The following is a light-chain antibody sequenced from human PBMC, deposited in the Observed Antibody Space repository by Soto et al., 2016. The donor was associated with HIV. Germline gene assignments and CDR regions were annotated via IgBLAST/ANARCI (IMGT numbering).Light chain of an antibody. CDR1: NIETRS. V-gene: IGLV3-21*04. J-gene: IGLJ1*01. Sequence: SYVLTQPPSVSVAPGKTARITCGGNNIETRSVHWYQQKPGQAPVLVIYDDNDRPSGIPDRFSAPNSGNTATLTISRVEAGDEADYHCQVWDGTNDPYVFGLGPRSPS. CDR3: QVWDGTNDPYV. CDR2: DDN.